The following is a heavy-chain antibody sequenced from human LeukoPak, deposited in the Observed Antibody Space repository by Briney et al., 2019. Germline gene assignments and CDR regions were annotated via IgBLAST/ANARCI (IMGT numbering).Heavy chain of an antibody. D-gene: IGHD3-3*01. J-gene: IGHJ6*02. CDR3: ARGRNDFWSGYYERGVSRYYYGMDV. CDR2: MNPNSGNT. V-gene: IGHV1-8*01. Sequence: ASVKVSCKASGYTFTSYDINWVRQATGQGLEWMGWMNPNSGNTGYAQKFQGRVTMTRNTSISTAYMELSSLRSEDTAVYYCARGRNDFWSGYYERGVSRYYYGMDVWGQGTTVTVSS. CDR1: GYTFTSYD.